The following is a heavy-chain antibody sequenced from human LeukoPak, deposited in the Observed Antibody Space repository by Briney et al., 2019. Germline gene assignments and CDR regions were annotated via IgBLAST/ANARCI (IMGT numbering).Heavy chain of an antibody. Sequence: GGSLRLSCAASGFTFSSYAMHWVRQAPGKGLEWVAVISYDGSSKYYADSVKGRFTISRDNSKNTLYLQMNSLRAEDTAVYYCARDMYYDILTGYYKGYYYYGMDVWGKGTTVTVSS. CDR3: ARDMYYDILTGYYKGYYYYGMDV. J-gene: IGHJ6*04. CDR1: GFTFSSYA. V-gene: IGHV3-30*04. D-gene: IGHD3-9*01. CDR2: ISYDGSSK.